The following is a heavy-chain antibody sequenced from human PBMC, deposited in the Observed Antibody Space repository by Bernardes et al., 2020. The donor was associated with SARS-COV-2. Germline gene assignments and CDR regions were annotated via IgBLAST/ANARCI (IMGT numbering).Heavy chain of an antibody. J-gene: IGHJ6*02. CDR2: INPNSGGT. CDR3: ARAMLYSNYYYYGMDV. V-gene: IGHV1-2*02. Sequence: ASVKVSCMASGYTFTGYYMHWVRQAPGQGLEWMGWINPNSGGTNYAQKFQGRVTMTRDTSISTAYMELSRLRSDDTAVYYCARAMLYSNYYYYGMDVWGQGTTVTVSS. CDR1: GYTFTGYY. D-gene: IGHD2-8*01.